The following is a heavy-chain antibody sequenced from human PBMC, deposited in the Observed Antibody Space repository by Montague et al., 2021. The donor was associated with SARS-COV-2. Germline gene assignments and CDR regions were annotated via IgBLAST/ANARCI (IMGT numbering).Heavy chain of an antibody. CDR1: GGSFSSSAYF. Sequence: SETLSLTCTVSGGSFSSSAYFWSWIRQSPGKGLEWKGTIYYSGNTYPNPSLKSRLTISTYTSKSQVSLKVNSVTAADTAEYFCASLGSPAYCGGDCYLSDYGTDVWGQGALVTVSS. D-gene: IGHD2-21*02. J-gene: IGHJ6*02. CDR2: IYYSGNT. V-gene: IGHV4-39*01. CDR3: ASLGSPAYCGGDCYLSDYGTDV.